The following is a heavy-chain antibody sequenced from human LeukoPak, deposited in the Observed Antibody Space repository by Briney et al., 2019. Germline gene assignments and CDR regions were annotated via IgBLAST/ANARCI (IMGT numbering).Heavy chain of an antibody. CDR1: GYTFTSYG. CDR2: ISAYNGNT. CDR3: ARDLGIAAAGTWLDWFDP. Sequence: ASVKLSCTASGYTFTSYGISWVRQAPGQGLEWMGWISAYNGNTNYAQKLQGRVTMTTDTSTSTAYMELRSLRSDDTAVYYCARDLGIAAAGTWLDWFDPWGQGTLVTVSS. V-gene: IGHV1-18*01. J-gene: IGHJ5*02. D-gene: IGHD6-13*01.